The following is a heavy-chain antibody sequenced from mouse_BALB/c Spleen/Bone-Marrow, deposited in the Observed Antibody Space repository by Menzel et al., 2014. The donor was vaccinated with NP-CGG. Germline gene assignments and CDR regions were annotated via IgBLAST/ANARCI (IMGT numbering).Heavy chain of an antibody. CDR2: INSNGGST. CDR1: GLTFSSYG. V-gene: IGHV5-6-3*01. J-gene: IGHJ2*01. D-gene: IGHD2-1*01. Sequence: EVQVVESGGGLVQPGGSLKLSCAASGLTFSSYGMSWVRQTPDKRLELVASINSNGGSTYYPDSVKGRFTISRDNAKNTLSLQMGSLKSEDTAMYYCARGNYGNYVDYFDYWGQGTTLTVSS. CDR3: ARGNYGNYVDYFDY.